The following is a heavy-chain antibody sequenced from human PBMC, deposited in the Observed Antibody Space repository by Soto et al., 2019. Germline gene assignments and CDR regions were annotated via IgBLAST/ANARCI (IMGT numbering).Heavy chain of an antibody. D-gene: IGHD3-3*01. CDR1: GGSLSSGGYS. CDR2: IYHSGST. V-gene: IGHV4-30-2*01. J-gene: IGHJ6*02. CDR3: ASLTGEWFPGWGGDSLYYYYGMDV. Sequence: SETLSLTCAVSGGSLSSGGYSWSWIRQPPGKGLEWIGYIYHSGSTYYNPSLKSRITISVDTSKNQFSLELSSVTAADTAVYYCASLTGEWFPGWGGDSLYYYYGMDVWGQGTTVTVS.